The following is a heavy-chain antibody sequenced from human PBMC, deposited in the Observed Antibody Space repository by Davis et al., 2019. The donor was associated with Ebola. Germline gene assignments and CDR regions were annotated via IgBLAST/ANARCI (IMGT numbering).Heavy chain of an antibody. D-gene: IGHD3-10*01. V-gene: IGHV3-48*03. J-gene: IGHJ4*02. CDR1: GFTFSTYE. Sequence: GESLKISCAASGFTFSTYEMNWVRQAPGKGLEWVSYISSSSGTIYYADSVKGRFTISRDNAKNSVYLQLNSLRAEDTAVYYCAKIGPGSGYYFDCWGQGALVTVSS. CDR3: AKIGPGSGYYFDC. CDR2: ISSSSGTI.